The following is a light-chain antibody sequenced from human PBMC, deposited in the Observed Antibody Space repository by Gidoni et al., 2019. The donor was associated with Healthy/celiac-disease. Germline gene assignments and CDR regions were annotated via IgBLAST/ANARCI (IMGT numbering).Light chain of an antibody. CDR2: WAS. Sequence: DIVMTQSPDSLAVSLGERATINCKSSQSVLYSSNNKNYLAWYQQKPGQPPKLLIYWASTRESGVPDRFSGSGSGTDFTHTISSLQAEDVAVYYCQQYYSTPFTFXPXTKVDIK. CDR1: QSVLYSSNNKNY. J-gene: IGKJ3*01. CDR3: QQYYSTPFT. V-gene: IGKV4-1*01.